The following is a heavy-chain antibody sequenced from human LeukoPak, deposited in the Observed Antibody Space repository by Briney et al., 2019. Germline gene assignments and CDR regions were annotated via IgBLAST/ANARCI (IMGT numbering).Heavy chain of an antibody. CDR3: AKARQGGSGSYYNDY. D-gene: IGHD3-10*01. Sequence: GRSLRLSCAASGFTFSSYGMHWVRQAPGKGLEWVAVIWYDGSNKYYADSVKGRFTISRDNSKNTLYLQMNSLRAEDTAVYYCAKARQGGSGSYYNDYWGQGTLVTVSS. CDR2: IWYDGSNK. V-gene: IGHV3-33*06. J-gene: IGHJ4*02. CDR1: GFTFSSYG.